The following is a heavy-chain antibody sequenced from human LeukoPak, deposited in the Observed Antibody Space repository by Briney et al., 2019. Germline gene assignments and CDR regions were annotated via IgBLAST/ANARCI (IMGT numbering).Heavy chain of an antibody. CDR2: IDANNGDT. V-gene: IGHV1-2*02. D-gene: IGHD4-11*01. CDR1: GYTFRGNY. Sequence: ASVKVSCKAPGYTFRGNYIHWLRQAPGQGLEWMGWIDANNGDTMSAQKFQGRVTMSRDTSISTAYMDLSSLSPDDAAVYYCARDPSSVTLYFFDYWGQGTLVTVSS. CDR3: ARDPSSVTLYFFDY. J-gene: IGHJ4*02.